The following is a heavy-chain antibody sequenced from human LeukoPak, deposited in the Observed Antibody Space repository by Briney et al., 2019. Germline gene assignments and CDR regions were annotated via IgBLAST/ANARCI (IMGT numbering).Heavy chain of an antibody. J-gene: IGHJ3*02. V-gene: IGHV3-7*01. D-gene: IGHD3-16*01. Sequence: GGSLRLSCAASGFTFSKYWMSWVRQAPGKGLEWVADIKEDRSERDYVDSVKGRFTISRDNAKNSLYLQMNSLRVQDTAIDYCAAGGGAFNIWGKGTMVTVSS. CDR2: IKEDRSER. CDR3: AAGGGAFNI. CDR1: GFTFSKYW.